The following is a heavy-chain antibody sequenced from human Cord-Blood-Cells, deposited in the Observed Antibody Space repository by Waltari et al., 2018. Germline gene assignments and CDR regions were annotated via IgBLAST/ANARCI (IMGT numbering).Heavy chain of an antibody. J-gene: IGHJ2*01. CDR3: ARRGWYFDL. CDR2: INHSGST. V-gene: IGHV4-34*01. Sequence: QVQLQQWGAGLLKPSEILSLTCAVYGGSFSGYYWSWIRQPPGKGLEWIGEINHSGSTNDHPSLKSRVTISVDTSKNQFSLKLSSVTAADTAVYYCARRGWYFDLWGRGTLVTVSS. CDR1: GGSFSGYY.